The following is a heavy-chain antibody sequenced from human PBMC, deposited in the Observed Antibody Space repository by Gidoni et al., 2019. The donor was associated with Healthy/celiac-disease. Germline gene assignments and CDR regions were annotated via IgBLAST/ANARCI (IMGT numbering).Heavy chain of an antibody. D-gene: IGHD3-10*01. Sequence: EVQLLESGGGLVQPGGSLRLSCAASGFPFRSYAMSWVRQAPGKGLEWVSAIRGSGGSTYYADSVKGRFTISRDNSKNTLYLQMNSLRAEDTAVYYCAKDDSKGPYGSGYYYYYGMDVWGQGTTVTVSS. CDR2: IRGSGGST. CDR1: GFPFRSYA. V-gene: IGHV3-23*01. J-gene: IGHJ6*02. CDR3: AKDDSKGPYGSGYYYYYGMDV.